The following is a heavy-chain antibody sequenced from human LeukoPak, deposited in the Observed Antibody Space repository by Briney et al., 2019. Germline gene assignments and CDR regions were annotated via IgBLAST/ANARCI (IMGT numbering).Heavy chain of an antibody. CDR3: AELGITMIGGV. Sequence: GGSLRLSCAASGFTFSDYSMNWVRQAPGKGLEWVSYISRSSSTIYYADSVKGRFTISRDNAKNSLYLQMNSLRAEDTAVYYCAELGITMIGGVWGKGTTLTISS. CDR2: ISRSSSTI. D-gene: IGHD3-10*02. V-gene: IGHV3-48*04. J-gene: IGHJ6*04. CDR1: GFTFSDYS.